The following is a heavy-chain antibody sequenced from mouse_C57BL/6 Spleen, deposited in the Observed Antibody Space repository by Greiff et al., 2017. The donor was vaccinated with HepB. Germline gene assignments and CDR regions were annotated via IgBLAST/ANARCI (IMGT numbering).Heavy chain of an antibody. V-gene: IGHV5-9*01. CDR3: ARYDSRYAMDY. CDR2: ISGGGGNT. J-gene: IGHJ4*01. CDR1: GFTFSSYT. D-gene: IGHD2-4*01. Sequence: EVEVVESGGGLVKPGGSLKLSCAASGFTFSSYTMSWVCQTPEKRLEWVATISGGGGNTYYPDSVKGRFTISRDNAKNTLYRQMSSLRSEDTALYYCARYDSRYAMDYWGQGTSVTVSS.